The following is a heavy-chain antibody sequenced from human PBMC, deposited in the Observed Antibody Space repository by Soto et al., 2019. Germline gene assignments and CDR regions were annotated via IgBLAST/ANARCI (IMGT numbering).Heavy chain of an antibody. CDR2: IYRTGST. CDR1: GGSFTSNNW. V-gene: IGHV4-4*02. CDR3: ASRDPGTSVDY. Sequence: SETRSLTCAVSGGSFTSNNWWTWVRQPPGQGLEWIGEIYRTGSTNYNPSLKSRVTISLDKSENQFSLKVTSLTAADTAVYYCASRDPGTSVDYWGQGTLVTVSP. J-gene: IGHJ4*02. D-gene: IGHD1-7*01.